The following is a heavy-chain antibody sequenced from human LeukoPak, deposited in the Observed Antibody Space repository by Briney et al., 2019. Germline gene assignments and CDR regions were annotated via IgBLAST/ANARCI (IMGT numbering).Heavy chain of an antibody. D-gene: IGHD6-13*01. J-gene: IGHJ4*02. Sequence: PGGSLRLSCAASGFTFSSYWMSWVRQAPGKGLEWVANIKQDGSEKYYVDSVKGRFTISRDNAKNSLYLQMNSLRAEDTAVYYCARPRIAAADAEFDYWGQGTLVTVSS. V-gene: IGHV3-7*01. CDR2: IKQDGSEK. CDR3: ARPRIAAADAEFDY. CDR1: GFTFSSYW.